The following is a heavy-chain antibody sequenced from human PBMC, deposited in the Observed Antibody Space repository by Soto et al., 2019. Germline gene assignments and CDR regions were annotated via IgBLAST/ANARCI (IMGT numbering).Heavy chain of an antibody. J-gene: IGHJ3*02. CDR1: GGTFSSYT. Sequence: ASVKVSCKASGGTFSSYTISWVRQAPGQGLEWMGRIIPILGIANYAQKFQGRVTITADKSTSTAYMELSSLRSEDTAVYYCARDRDCSGGSCQYDAFDIWGQGTMVTVSS. CDR3: ARDRDCSGGSCQYDAFDI. V-gene: IGHV1-69*04. CDR2: IIPILGIA. D-gene: IGHD2-15*01.